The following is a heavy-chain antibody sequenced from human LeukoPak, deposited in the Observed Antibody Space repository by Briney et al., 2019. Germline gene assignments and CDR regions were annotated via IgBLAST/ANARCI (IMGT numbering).Heavy chain of an antibody. CDR2: IYYSGST. D-gene: IGHD3-22*01. CDR3: ARPHYYDASGPFEY. CDR1: GGSISSYY. Sequence: SETLSLTCTVSGGSISSYYWSWIRQPPGKGLEWIGYIYYSGSTNYNPSLRSRVTIYVDTSTNQFSLKLTSVTAADTAVYYCARPHYYDASGPFEYWGQGTQVTVSS. J-gene: IGHJ4*02. V-gene: IGHV4-59*08.